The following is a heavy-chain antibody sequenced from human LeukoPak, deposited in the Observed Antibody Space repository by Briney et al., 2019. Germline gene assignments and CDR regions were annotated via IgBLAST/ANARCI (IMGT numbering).Heavy chain of an antibody. CDR3: AKISRRNSGYDSPFDY. CDR1: GFTFSTYA. CDR2: VRGSGTDT. J-gene: IGHJ4*02. V-gene: IGHV3-23*01. D-gene: IGHD5-12*01. Sequence: PGGSLRLSCAASGFTFSTYAMSWVRQAPGKGLEWVSAVRGSGTDTYYADSVKGRFTISRDNSKNTLYLQMNSLRAEDTAIYYCAKISRRNSGYDSPFDYWGQGTLVTVSS.